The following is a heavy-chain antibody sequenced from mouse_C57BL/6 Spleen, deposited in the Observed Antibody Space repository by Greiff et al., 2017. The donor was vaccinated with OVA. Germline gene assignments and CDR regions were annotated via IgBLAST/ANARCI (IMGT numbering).Heavy chain of an antibody. D-gene: IGHD1-1*01. CDR1: GYTFTSYW. CDR2: IYPGSGST. CDR3: ARDYYGSSRYFDY. Sequence: VKLQQPGAELVKPGASVKMSCKASGYTFTSYWITWVKQRPGQGLEWIGDIYPGSGSTNYNEKFKSKATLTVDTSSSTAYMQLSSLTSEDSAVYYCARDYYGSSRYFDYWGQGTTLTVSS. V-gene: IGHV1-55*01. J-gene: IGHJ2*01.